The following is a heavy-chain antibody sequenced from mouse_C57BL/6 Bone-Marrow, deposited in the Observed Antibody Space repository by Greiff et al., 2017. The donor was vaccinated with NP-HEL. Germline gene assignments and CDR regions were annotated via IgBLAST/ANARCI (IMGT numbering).Heavy chain of an antibody. D-gene: IGHD1-1*01. J-gene: IGHJ1*03. V-gene: IGHV1-82*01. CDR3: ARYGSSNWYFDF. Sequence: VQLQQSGPELVKPGASVKISCKASGYAFSSSWMNWVKQRPGKGLEWIGRIYPGDGDTNYNGKFKGKATLTEDKSSSTAYMQLSSLTSEDSAVYFCARYGSSNWYFDFWGTGTTVTVSS. CDR1: GYAFSSSW. CDR2: IYPGDGDT.